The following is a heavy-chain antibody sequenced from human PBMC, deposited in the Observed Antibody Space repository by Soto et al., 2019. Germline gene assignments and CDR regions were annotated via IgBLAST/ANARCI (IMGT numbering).Heavy chain of an antibody. CDR1: GFTFSSYG. J-gene: IGHJ4*02. CDR3: ARDLLSPFPDSSGYYLDY. D-gene: IGHD3-22*01. Sequence: GGSLRLSCAASGFTFSSYGMHWVRQAPGKGLEWVAVIWYDGSNKYYADSVKGRFTISRDNSKNTLYLQMNSLRAEDTAVYYCARDLLSPFPDSSGYYLDYWGQGTLVTVS. V-gene: IGHV3-33*01. CDR2: IWYDGSNK.